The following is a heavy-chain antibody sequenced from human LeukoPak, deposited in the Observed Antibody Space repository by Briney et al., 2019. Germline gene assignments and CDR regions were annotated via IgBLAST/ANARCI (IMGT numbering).Heavy chain of an antibody. Sequence: PSETLSLTCAVYGGSFSGYYWSWIRQPPGKGLEWFGEINHSGSTNYNPSLKSRVTISVDTSKNQFSLKLSSVTAADTAVYYCARGPPLGYCSGGSCYPGLDYWGQGTLVTVSS. CDR1: GGSFSGYY. CDR3: ARGPPLGYCSGGSCYPGLDY. J-gene: IGHJ4*02. CDR2: INHSGST. D-gene: IGHD2-15*01. V-gene: IGHV4-34*01.